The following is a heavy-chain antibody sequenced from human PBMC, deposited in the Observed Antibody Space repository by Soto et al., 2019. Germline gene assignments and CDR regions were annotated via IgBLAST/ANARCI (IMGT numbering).Heavy chain of an antibody. CDR1: ADRVCSTRAA. V-gene: IGHV6-1*01. J-gene: IGHJ4*02. CDR2: TYYRSKCYN. D-gene: IGHD3-22*01. Sequence: LSLTCAISADRVCSTRAAWNRIRKSPSRGLEWLGRTYYRSKCYNDYAVSVKSRITINPDTSKNQFSLQLNSVTPEDTAVYYCARSYYDSSAFDYWGQGTLVTVSS. CDR3: ARSYYDSSAFDY.